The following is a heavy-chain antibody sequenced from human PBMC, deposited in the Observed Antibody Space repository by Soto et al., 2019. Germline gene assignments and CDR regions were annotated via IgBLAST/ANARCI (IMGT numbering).Heavy chain of an antibody. D-gene: IGHD1-26*01. CDR2: ISYDGSNK. CDR3: AKLLGGGATPYYYYYGMDV. V-gene: IGHV3-30*18. J-gene: IGHJ6*01. CDR1: GFTFSSYG. Sequence: QVQLVESGGGVVQPGRSLRLSCAASGFTFSSYGMHWVRQAPGKGLEWVAVISYDGSNKYYADSVKGRFTISRDNSKNTLYLQMNSLRAEDTAVYYCAKLLGGGATPYYYYYGMDVW.